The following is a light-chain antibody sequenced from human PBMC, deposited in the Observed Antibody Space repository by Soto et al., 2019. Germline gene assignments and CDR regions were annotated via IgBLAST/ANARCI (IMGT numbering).Light chain of an antibody. Sequence: VLTHSQATLSLSPGPIATLSFRPSQSVSNSHLAWHQQKPGQAPRLLIYGASNRATGIPDRFSGSGSGTDFTLTIRRLEPEDFAVYYCQQSGSPSGWTFGRGTKVDI. V-gene: IGKV3-20*01. CDR3: QQSGSPSGWT. J-gene: IGKJ1*01. CDR2: GAS. CDR1: QSVSNSH.